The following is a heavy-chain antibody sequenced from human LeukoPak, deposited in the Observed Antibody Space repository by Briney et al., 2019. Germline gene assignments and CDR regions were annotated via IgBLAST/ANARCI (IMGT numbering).Heavy chain of an antibody. J-gene: IGHJ4*02. CDR2: ISSSGGST. CDR1: GFIFSSYA. Sequence: PGGSLRLSCSASGFIFSSYAMHWVRQAPGKGLEFVSGISSSGGSTYYADSVKARFTMSRDNSKNALYLQMSSLRADDTAVYYCVKRLNNYFDYWGQGTLVTVSS. D-gene: IGHD4/OR15-4a*01. V-gene: IGHV3-64D*06. CDR3: VKRLNNYFDY.